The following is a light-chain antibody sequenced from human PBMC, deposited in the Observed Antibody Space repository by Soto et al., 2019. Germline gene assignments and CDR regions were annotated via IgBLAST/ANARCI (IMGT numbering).Light chain of an antibody. J-gene: IGKJ1*01. V-gene: IGKV3-15*01. CDR2: GAS. Sequence: EIVMTQSPATLSVSPGERATLSCRASQSVSSNLAWYQQKSVQAPRLLIYGASTRATGITARFSGSGSGTEFTLTISRLQSEDFAVYYCQQYNNWPRPFGQGTKVYIK. CDR1: QSVSSN. CDR3: QQYNNWPRP.